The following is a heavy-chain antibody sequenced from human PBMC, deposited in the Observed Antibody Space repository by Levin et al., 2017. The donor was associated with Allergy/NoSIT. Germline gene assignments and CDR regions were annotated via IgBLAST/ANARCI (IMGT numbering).Heavy chain of an antibody. Sequence: SGPTLVKPTQTLTLTCTFSGFSLTTSGMCVSWIRPPPGNALEWLARIDWDDDKHYSTSLKTRLTISRDTSKNQVVLTMTSMDPVDTATYYCARATNHYYGRGFDYWGQGTPVTVSS. V-gene: IGHV2-70*11. CDR1: GFSLTTSGMC. CDR3: ARATNHYYGRGFDY. CDR2: IDWDDDK. J-gene: IGHJ4*02. D-gene: IGHD3-10*01.